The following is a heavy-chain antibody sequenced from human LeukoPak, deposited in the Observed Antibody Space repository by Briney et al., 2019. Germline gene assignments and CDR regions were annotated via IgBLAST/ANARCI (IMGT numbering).Heavy chain of an antibody. CDR2: ISYDGSNK. D-gene: IGHD2-15*01. J-gene: IGHJ4*02. CDR1: GFTFSSYA. V-gene: IGHV3-30-3*01. CDR3: ARDRCRDFDY. Sequence: GRSLRLSCAASGFTFSSYAMHWVRQAPGKGLEWVAVISYDGSNKYYADSVKGRFTISRDNSKNTLYLQMNSLRAEDTAVYYCARDRCRDFDYWGQGTLVTVSS.